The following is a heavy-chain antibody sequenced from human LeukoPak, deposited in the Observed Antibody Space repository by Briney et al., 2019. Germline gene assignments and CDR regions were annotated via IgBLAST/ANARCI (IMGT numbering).Heavy chain of an antibody. V-gene: IGHV4-34*01. CDR1: VGSFNDYR. J-gene: IGHJ5*02. D-gene: IGHD3-9*01. CDR2: INHGGST. CDR3: ARGYDVLTGFSP. Sequence: SETLSLTCAVYVGSFNDYRWSWIRQSPEKGLEWIGDINHGGSTNYNPSLKSRVTISVGTSKNQFSLKVTSVTAADTAIYYCARGYDVLTGFSPWGHGNLVTVSS.